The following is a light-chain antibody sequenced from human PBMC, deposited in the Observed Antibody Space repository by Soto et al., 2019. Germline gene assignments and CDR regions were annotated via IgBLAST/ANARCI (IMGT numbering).Light chain of an antibody. CDR2: SAS. CDR1: QNIGTW. V-gene: IGKV1-12*01. Sequence: DIQMTQSPSSVSASVGDRVTITCRASQNIGTWLAWYQQKPGKAPNLLIYSASSLQPGVPSRFSGSGSGTDFTLTISGLHPEDFATYYCQQSSTFPITFGQGTRLEIK. J-gene: IGKJ5*01. CDR3: QQSSTFPIT.